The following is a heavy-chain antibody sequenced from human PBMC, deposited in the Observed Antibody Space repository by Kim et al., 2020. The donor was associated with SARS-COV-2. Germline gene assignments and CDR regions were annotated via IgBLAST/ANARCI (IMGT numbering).Heavy chain of an antibody. V-gene: IGHV3-21*01. CDR3: ARGSGYYGSGSEYDY. CDR2: ISSSSSYI. CDR1: GFTFSSYS. D-gene: IGHD3-10*01. Sequence: GGSLRLSCAASGFTFSSYSMNWVRQAPGKGLEWVSSISSSSSYIYYADSVKGRFTISRDNAKNSLYLQMNSLRAEDTAVYYCARGSGYYGSGSEYDYWGQGTLVTVSS. J-gene: IGHJ4*02.